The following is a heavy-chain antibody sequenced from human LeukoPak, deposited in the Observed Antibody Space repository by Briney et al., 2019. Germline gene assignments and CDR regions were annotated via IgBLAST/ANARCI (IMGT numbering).Heavy chain of an antibody. CDR3: ARQHDSYFYYYVDV. CDR2: LYHSDSV. CDR1: GYSVDNGYY. V-gene: IGHV4-38-2*01. Sequence: SETLSLTCAVSGYSVDNGYYWVWIRQPPGKGLEWIGSLYHSDSVYYNTALQSRVSMSVDTSKNQFSLKLSFVTAADTAVYYCARQHDSYFYYYVDVWGSGTTVTVSS. J-gene: IGHJ6*03.